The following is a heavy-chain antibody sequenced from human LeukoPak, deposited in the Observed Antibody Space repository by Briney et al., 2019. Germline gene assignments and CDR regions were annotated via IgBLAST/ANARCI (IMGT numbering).Heavy chain of an antibody. V-gene: IGHV4-59*01. CDR3: ARVLNYGAYWYFDL. CDR2: IYSSGST. CDR1: SGSISSYY. Sequence: SETLSLTCTVSSGSISSYYWSWIRQPPGKGQEWIGYIYSSGSTNYNPSLKSRVTISVDTSKNQFSLKLSSVTAADTAVYYCARVLNYGAYWYFDLWGRGTLVTVSS. D-gene: IGHD4-17*01. J-gene: IGHJ2*01.